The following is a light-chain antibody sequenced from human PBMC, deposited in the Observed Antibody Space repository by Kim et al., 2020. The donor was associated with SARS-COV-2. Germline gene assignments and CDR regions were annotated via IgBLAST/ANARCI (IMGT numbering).Light chain of an antibody. CDR1: SGSIAGNY. CDR2: EDN. CDR3: QSFDSSNHWV. J-gene: IGLJ3*02. Sequence: NFMLTQPHSVSESPGKTVIISCIRSSGSIAGNYVQWYQQRPGSSPTTIIYEDNDRPSGVPDRFSGSIDSSSNSASLTFSGLQTEDEADYYCQSFDSSNHWVFGGGTKLTVL. V-gene: IGLV6-57*01.